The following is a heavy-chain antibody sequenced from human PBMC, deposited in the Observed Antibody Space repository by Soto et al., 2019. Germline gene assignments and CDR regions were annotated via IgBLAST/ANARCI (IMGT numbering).Heavy chain of an antibody. CDR1: GGSFSGYY. CDR3: ARGLEITMIVVVAGYFDY. Sequence: QVQLQQWGAGLLKPSETLSLTCAVYGGSFSGYYWSWIRQPPGKGLEWIGEINHSGSTNYNPSLKSRVTISVDTSKNQFSLKLSSVTAADTAVYYCARGLEITMIVVVAGYFDYWGQGTLVTVSS. V-gene: IGHV4-34*01. J-gene: IGHJ4*02. CDR2: INHSGST. D-gene: IGHD3-22*01.